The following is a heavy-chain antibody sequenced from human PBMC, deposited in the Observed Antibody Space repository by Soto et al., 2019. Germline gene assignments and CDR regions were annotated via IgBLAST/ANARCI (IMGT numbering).Heavy chain of an antibody. CDR1: GDTFSNHT. D-gene: IGHD4-17*01. V-gene: IGHV1-69*04. J-gene: IGHJ6*03. CDR3: ARVAEMGTVTKGYYYYRDV. CDR2: IIPIPGVA. Sequence: QVQLVQSGAEGKKPGSSVKVSCKASGDTFSNHTISWVRQAPGQGLEWMGRIIPIPGVANYAQKFQGRVTITADKSTSTDYMELSSLRSADTAVYYCARVAEMGTVTKGYYYYRDVWGKGTTVTVSS.